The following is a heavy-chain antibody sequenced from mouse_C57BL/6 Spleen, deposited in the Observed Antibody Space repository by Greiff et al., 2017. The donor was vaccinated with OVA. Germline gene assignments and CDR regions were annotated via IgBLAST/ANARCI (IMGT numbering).Heavy chain of an antibody. Sequence: EVKVVESGGGLVKPGGSLKLSCAASGFTFSDYGMHWVRQAPEKGLEWVAYISSGSSNIYYADTVKGRFTISRDNAKNNLFLQMTSLRSEDTAMYYCARGTALNYWGQGTTLTVSS. D-gene: IGHD3-3*01. V-gene: IGHV5-17*01. CDR3: ARGTALNY. CDR1: GFTFSDYG. CDR2: ISSGSSNI. J-gene: IGHJ2*01.